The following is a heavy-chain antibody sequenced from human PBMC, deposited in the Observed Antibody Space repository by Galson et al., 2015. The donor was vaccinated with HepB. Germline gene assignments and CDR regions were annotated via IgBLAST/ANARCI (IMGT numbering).Heavy chain of an antibody. CDR1: GFSFNNSA. Sequence: SLRLSCAASGFSFNNSAMNWVRQAPGKGLEWVSSINSGSTSISYADSMKGRFTISRDNAKNSLYLQMNSLRVEDTAVYYCARGGGSYTVWGQGTLVTVSS. V-gene: IGHV3-21*06. CDR2: INSGSTSI. CDR3: ARGGGSYTV. J-gene: IGHJ4*02. D-gene: IGHD2-15*01.